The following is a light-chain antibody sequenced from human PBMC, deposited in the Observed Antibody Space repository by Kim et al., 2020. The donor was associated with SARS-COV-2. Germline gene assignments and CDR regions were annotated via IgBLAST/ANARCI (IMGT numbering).Light chain of an antibody. J-gene: IGLJ3*02. Sequence: SVTISCTGTSSDVGGYNYVSWYQQHPGKAPRLMIYEVTKRPSGVPDRFSGSKSGNTDSLTVFGLQAEDEADYYCGSYGGRKNVVFGGGTQLTVL. CDR2: EVT. V-gene: IGLV2-8*01. CDR3: GSYGGRKNVV. CDR1: SSDVGGYNY.